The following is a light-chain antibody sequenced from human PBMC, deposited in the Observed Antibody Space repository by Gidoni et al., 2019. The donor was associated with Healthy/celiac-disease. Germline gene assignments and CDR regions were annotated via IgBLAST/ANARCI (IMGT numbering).Light chain of an antibody. CDR2: EGS. CDR3: CSYAGSSTWV. J-gene: IGLJ3*02. V-gene: IGLV2-23*01. Sequence: QSALTQTAPVSGAPGQSITISCTGTSSDVGSYNLVSWYQQHPGKAPKLMIHEGSKRPSGVSNRFSGSKSGNTASLTISGLQAEDEADYYCCSYAGSSTWVFGGGTKLTVL. CDR1: SSDVGSYNL.